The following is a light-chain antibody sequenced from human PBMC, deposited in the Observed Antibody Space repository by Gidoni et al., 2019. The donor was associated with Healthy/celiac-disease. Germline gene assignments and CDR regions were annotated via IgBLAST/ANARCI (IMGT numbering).Light chain of an antibody. CDR2: GNS. CDR1: SSNIGAGYD. V-gene: IGLV1-40*01. Sequence: SVLTPPPPVSGAPGQKVTISCTGSSSNIGAGYDVHWYQQLPGTAPKLLIYGNSNRPSGVPDRFSGSKSGTSASLAITGLQAEDEADYYCQSYDSSLSGPNWVFGGGTKLTVL. J-gene: IGLJ3*02. CDR3: QSYDSSLSGPNWV.